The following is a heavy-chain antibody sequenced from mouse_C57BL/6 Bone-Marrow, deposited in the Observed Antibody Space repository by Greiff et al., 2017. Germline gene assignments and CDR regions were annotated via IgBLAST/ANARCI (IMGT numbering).Heavy chain of an antibody. CDR1: GFTFSSYA. CDR2: ISDGGSYT. D-gene: IGHD1-1*01. V-gene: IGHV5-4*03. J-gene: IGHJ2*01. CDR3: ARAAVVPFDY. Sequence: EVKLVESGGGLVKPGGSLKLSCAASGFTFSSYAMSWVRQTPEKRLEWVATISDGGSYTYYPDNVKGRFTISRDNAKNNLYLQMSHLKSEDTAIYYCARAAVVPFDYWGQGTTLTVSS.